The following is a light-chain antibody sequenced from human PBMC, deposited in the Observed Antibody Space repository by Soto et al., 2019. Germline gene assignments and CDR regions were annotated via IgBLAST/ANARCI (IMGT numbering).Light chain of an antibody. CDR1: QSISNR. Sequence: DIQMTQSPSTLSASVGDRVTITCRASQSISNRLAWYQQKPGKAPKVLIYDASSLEGGVPSRFSGTGSATEFILTISSLQPDDFATYYCQQYNSYSFGPGTKVDIK. CDR2: DAS. J-gene: IGKJ3*01. V-gene: IGKV1-5*01. CDR3: QQYNSYS.